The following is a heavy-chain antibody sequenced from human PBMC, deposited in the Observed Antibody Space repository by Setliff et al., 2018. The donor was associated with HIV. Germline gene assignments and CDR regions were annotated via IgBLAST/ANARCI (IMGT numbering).Heavy chain of an antibody. D-gene: IGHD3-22*01. J-gene: IGHJ4*02. CDR1: GYTFTGYY. CDR3: ARGLGYYDSSGYSN. CDR2: INPHTGNP. Sequence: GASVKVSCKASGYTFTGYYIHWVRQAPGQGLEWMGWINPHTGNPTYAQDFTGRFVFSLDTSVSTAYLQISSLKAEDTAVYYCARGLGYYDSSGYSNWGQGTLVTVSS. V-gene: IGHV7-4-1*02.